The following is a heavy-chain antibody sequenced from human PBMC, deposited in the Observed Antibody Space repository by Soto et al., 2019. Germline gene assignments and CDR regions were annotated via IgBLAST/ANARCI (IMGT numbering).Heavy chain of an antibody. Sequence: SETLSLTCTVSGGSVSNSNYYWGWIRQSPGKGLEWIGSVYYRGRSYSKSSVKSRVTISVDTSKNQFSLNLNSVTASHTAVYYCVSQRTSVLTQAYFDYWGPGALVTVSS. D-gene: IGHD2-8*01. CDR1: GGSVSNSNYY. CDR3: VSQRTSVLTQAYFDY. V-gene: IGHV4-39*01. J-gene: IGHJ4*02. CDR2: VYYRGRS.